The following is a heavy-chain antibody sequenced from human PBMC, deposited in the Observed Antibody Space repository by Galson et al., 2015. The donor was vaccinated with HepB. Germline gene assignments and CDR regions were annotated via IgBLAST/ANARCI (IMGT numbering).Heavy chain of an antibody. CDR1: GFTFSFYA. Sequence: SLRLSCAASGFTFSFYAISWVRQAPGKGLEWVSGISGSGYSTYYAASVKGRFTISRDNSKNTLYLQMNRLRAEDTAVYYCAKGVDLYGSGIYSNVGGSSGYYYALDVWGQGTTVTVS. D-gene: IGHD3-10*01. CDR2: ISGSGYST. CDR3: AKGVDLYGSGIYSNVGGSSGYYYALDV. V-gene: IGHV3-23*01. J-gene: IGHJ6*02.